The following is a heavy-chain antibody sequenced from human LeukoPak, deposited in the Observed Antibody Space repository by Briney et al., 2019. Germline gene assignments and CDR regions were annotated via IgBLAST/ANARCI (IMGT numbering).Heavy chain of an antibody. D-gene: IGHD4-11*01. CDR3: ARGRVSSSTWYSTYYYFFYMDF. J-gene: IGHJ6*03. CDR2: ADHTGST. Sequence: SETLSLTCTVSDDSITMYYWTWIRQPPGKGLEWIGYADHTGSTKFNPSLNGRVSISRDTSKNSFSLRLRSVTAADTAVYFCARGRVSSSTWYSTYYYFFYMDFWGKGTTVTVSS. V-gene: IGHV4-59*01. CDR1: DDSITMYY.